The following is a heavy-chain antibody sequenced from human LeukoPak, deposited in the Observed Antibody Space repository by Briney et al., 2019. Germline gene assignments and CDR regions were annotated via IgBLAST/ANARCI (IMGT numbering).Heavy chain of an antibody. CDR2: ISAYNGNT. CDR3: ARDDEYDNSGYTVDI. D-gene: IGHD3-22*01. Sequence: GASVKVSCKASGYTFTSYGISWVRQAPGQGLEWMGWISAYNGNTNYAQKLQGRVTMTTDTSTTTAYMELRSLRSDDTAVYYCARDDEYDNSGYTVDIWGQGTVVTVSS. J-gene: IGHJ3*02. V-gene: IGHV1-18*01. CDR1: GYTFTSYG.